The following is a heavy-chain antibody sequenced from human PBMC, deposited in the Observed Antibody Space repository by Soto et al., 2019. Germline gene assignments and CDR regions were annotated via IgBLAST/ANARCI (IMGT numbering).Heavy chain of an antibody. Sequence: ASVKVSCLASGYTFTSYAMHWVRQAPGQRLEWMGWINAGKGNTKYSHKFQDRLTINRDTSASTAYMELSSLRSEDTAVYYCARSLGVLRYFDWLLSYGMDVWGQGTTVTVSS. J-gene: IGHJ6*02. CDR2: INAGKGNT. CDR3: ARSLGVLRYFDWLLSYGMDV. D-gene: IGHD3-9*01. V-gene: IGHV1-3*01. CDR1: GYTFTSYA.